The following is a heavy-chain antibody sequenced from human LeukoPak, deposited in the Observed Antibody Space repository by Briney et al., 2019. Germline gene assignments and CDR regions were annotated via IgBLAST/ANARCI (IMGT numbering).Heavy chain of an antibody. Sequence: GGSLRLSCAASGFTVSSNYMSWVRQAPGKGLEWVSVIYSGGSTYYADSVKGRFTISRDNSKNTLYLQMNGLRAEDTAVYYCARARGVGALDYWGQGTLVTVSS. CDR1: GFTVSSNY. D-gene: IGHD1-26*01. CDR2: IYSGGST. CDR3: ARARGVGALDY. V-gene: IGHV3-66*01. J-gene: IGHJ4*02.